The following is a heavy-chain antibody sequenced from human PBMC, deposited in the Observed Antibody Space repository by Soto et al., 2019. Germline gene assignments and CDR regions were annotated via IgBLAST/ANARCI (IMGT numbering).Heavy chain of an antibody. CDR1: GYSFASHW. CDR2: IYPGDSDT. CDR3: ARYSGSYWHYLDF. D-gene: IGHD1-26*01. V-gene: IGHV5-51*01. J-gene: IGHJ4*02. Sequence: GEPLKISCKGSGYSFASHWVAWVRQMPEKGLEWIGTIYPGDSDTKYSSAFRGHVTISADTSVSTAYPQWRSLEATDSAIYYCARYSGSYWHYLDFWGQGTLVTVSS.